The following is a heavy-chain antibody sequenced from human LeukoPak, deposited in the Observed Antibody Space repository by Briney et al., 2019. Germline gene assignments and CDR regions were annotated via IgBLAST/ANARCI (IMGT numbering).Heavy chain of an antibody. V-gene: IGHV1-18*01. Sequence: ASVKVSCKASGYTFTSYGIGWVRQAPGQGLEWMGWISAYNGNTNYAQKLQGRVTMTTDTSTSTAYMELRSLRSDDTAVYYCATGSSGWYWGSEYFQHWGQGTLVTVSS. CDR3: ATGSSGWYWGSEYFQH. CDR2: ISAYNGNT. CDR1: GYTFTSYG. D-gene: IGHD6-19*01. J-gene: IGHJ1*01.